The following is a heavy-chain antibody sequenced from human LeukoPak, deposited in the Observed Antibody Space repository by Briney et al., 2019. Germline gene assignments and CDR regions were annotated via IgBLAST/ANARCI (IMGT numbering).Heavy chain of an antibody. CDR2: IYYSGST. Sequence: SSETLSLTCTVSGGSISSYFWSWIRQPPGKGLEWIGYIYYSGSTNYNPSLKSRVTMSVDTPKNQFSLKLSSVTAADTAVYYYARIDRAVAGTIDYWDQGTLVTVSS. D-gene: IGHD6-19*01. CDR3: ARIDRAVAGTIDY. J-gene: IGHJ4*02. V-gene: IGHV4-59*08. CDR1: GGSISSYF.